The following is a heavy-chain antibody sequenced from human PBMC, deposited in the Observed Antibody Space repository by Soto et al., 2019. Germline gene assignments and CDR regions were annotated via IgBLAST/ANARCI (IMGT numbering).Heavy chain of an antibody. V-gene: IGHV1-24*01. D-gene: IGHD2-15*01. Sequence: QVQLVQSGAEVKKPGASVKVSCKVSGYTLTELSMHWVRQAPGKGLEWMGGFDPEDGETIYAQKFQGRVTMTEDTSTDTAYMELSSLRSEDTAVYYCATALTEGYCSGGSCPNWFDPWGQGTLVTVSS. CDR2: FDPEDGET. CDR1: GYTLTELS. J-gene: IGHJ5*02. CDR3: ATALTEGYCSGGSCPNWFDP.